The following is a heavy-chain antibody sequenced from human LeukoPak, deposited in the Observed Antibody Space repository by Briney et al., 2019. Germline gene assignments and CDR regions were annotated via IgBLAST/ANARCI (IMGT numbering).Heavy chain of an antibody. CDR1: GFTFRAYA. D-gene: IGHD3-10*01. Sequence: GRPLRLSCAASGFTFRAYAMHWVRQAPGKGLEWLAVISNDGTIQYYADSVKGRFTISRDKSRNIMNLQTDSLRPEDTALYYCARAMVRGVIPYWGQGTLVTVSS. CDR3: ARAMVRGVIPY. J-gene: IGHJ4*02. CDR2: ISNDGTIQ. V-gene: IGHV3-30*04.